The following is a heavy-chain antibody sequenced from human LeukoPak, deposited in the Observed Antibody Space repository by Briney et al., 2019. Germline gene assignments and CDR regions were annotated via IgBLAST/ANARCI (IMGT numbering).Heavy chain of an antibody. V-gene: IGHV3-30*02. J-gene: IGHJ5*02. Sequence: GGSLRLSCTASGFTFGDYAMSWVRQAPGKGLEWVAVIWYDGSNKYYADSVKGRFTISRDNSKNTLYLQMNSLRTEDTAVYYCAKGDTSWGQGTLVTVSS. CDR2: IWYDGSNK. CDR1: GFTFGDYA. CDR3: AKGDTS. D-gene: IGHD2-21*02.